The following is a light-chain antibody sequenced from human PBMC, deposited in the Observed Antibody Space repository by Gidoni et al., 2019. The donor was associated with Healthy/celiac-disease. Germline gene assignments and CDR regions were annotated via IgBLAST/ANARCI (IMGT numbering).Light chain of an antibody. CDR1: ALPKQY. V-gene: IGLV3-25*03. Sequence: SYELPPPPSVSVSPGQTARITCSGDALPKQYAYWYQQKPGQAPVLVIYKDSERPSGIPERFSGSSSGTTVTLTISGVQAEDEADYYCQSADSSGTYLYVFGTGTKVTVL. J-gene: IGLJ1*01. CDR3: QSADSSGTYLYV. CDR2: KDS.